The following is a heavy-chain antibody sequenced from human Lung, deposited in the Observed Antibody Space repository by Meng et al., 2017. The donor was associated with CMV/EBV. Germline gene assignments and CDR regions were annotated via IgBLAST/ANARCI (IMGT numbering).Heavy chain of an antibody. CDR1: GYTFTGYY. J-gene: IGHJ4*02. CDR3: ARVIAVAGTAPFDY. D-gene: IGHD6-19*01. V-gene: IGHV1-2*02. CDR2: IYPNTGGA. Sequence: SXXVSXXASGYTFTGYYIHWVRQAPGQGLEWMGCIYPNTGGAKYAQKFQGRVTMTRDTSISTAYMELSSLRSDDTAVYYCARVIAVAGTAPFDYLGQGTLVTVSS.